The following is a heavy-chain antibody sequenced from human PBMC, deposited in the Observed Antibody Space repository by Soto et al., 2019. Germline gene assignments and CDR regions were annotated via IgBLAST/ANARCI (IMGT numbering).Heavy chain of an antibody. Sequence: GGSLILSYAAAGFNFSSYGMHLVRQDPGKGLEWVAVISYDGSNKYYADSVKGRFTISRDNSKNTLYLQMNSLRAEDTAVYYCAKDETYYDSSGYYPNPPDHWGQGTLVTVSS. CDR3: AKDETYYDSSGYYPNPPDH. CDR1: GFNFSSYG. D-gene: IGHD3-22*01. J-gene: IGHJ4*02. CDR2: ISYDGSNK. V-gene: IGHV3-30*18.